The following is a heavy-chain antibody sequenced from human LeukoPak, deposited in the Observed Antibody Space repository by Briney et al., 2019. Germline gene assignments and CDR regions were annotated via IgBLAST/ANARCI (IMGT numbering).Heavy chain of an antibody. D-gene: IGHD6-13*01. CDR2: ISYDGSNK. J-gene: IGHJ4*02. Sequence: GGSLRLSCAASGFTFSSYAMHWVRQAPGKGLEWVAVISYDGSNKYYADSVKGRFTISRDNSKNTLYLQMNSLRAEDTAVYYCARDLPHSVWGQGTLVTVSS. V-gene: IGHV3-30*04. CDR1: GFTFSSYA. CDR3: ARDLPHSV.